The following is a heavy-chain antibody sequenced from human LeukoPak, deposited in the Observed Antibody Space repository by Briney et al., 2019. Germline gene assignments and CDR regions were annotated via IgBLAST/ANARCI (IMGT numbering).Heavy chain of an antibody. CDR3: ARDAPLSCSSTSCYGGQAFAFDI. D-gene: IGHD2-2*01. J-gene: IGHJ3*02. V-gene: IGHV3-48*04. CDR1: GFTFSSYS. Sequence: GGSLRLSCAASGFTFSSYSMNWVRQAPGKGLEWVSYISSSRSTIYYADSVKGRFTISRDNAKNSLYLQMNSLRAEDTAVYYCARDAPLSCSSTSCYGGQAFAFDIWGQGAMVTVSS. CDR2: ISSSRSTI.